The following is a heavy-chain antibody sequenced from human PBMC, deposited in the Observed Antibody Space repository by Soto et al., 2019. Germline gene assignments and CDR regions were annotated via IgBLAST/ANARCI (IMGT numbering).Heavy chain of an antibody. CDR1: GGSISSGGYY. D-gene: IGHD3-3*01. J-gene: IGHJ4*02. CDR2: IYYSGST. CDR3: ARSAKAPYYDFWSGYFDY. Sequence: PSETLSLTCTVSGGSISSGGYYWSWIRQHPGKGLEWIGYIYYSGSTYYNPSLKSRVTISVDTSKNHFSLKLSSVTAADTAVYYCARSAKAPYYDFWSGYFDYWGQGTLVTVSS. V-gene: IGHV4-31*03.